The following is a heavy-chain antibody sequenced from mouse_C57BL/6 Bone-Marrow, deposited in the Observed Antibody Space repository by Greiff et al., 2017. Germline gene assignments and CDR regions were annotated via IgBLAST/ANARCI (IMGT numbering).Heavy chain of an antibody. CDR1: GYAFSSSW. Sequence: VQLQESGPELVKPGASVKISCKASGYAFSSSWMNWVKQRPGKGLEWIGRIYPGDGDTNYNGKFKGKATLTADKSSSTAYMQLSSLTSEDSAVYFCARPYYGSSYWFAYWGQGTLVTVSA. D-gene: IGHD1-1*01. V-gene: IGHV1-82*01. CDR3: ARPYYGSSYWFAY. J-gene: IGHJ3*01. CDR2: IYPGDGDT.